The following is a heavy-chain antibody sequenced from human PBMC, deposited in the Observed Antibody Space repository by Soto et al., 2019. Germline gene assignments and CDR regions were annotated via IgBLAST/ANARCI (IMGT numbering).Heavy chain of an antibody. CDR1: GFIFNNYA. J-gene: IGHJ3*01. CDR2: IGGGKGDEK. CDR3: GKDRMSDNGVLDAFDV. Sequence: EAQLSDSGGGLVKPGGSMRLSGAASGFIFNNYAMNWVRPAPGKRLEWVSGIGGGKGDEKQYADSVKGRFTISTDSSKNALFLPLNSLRAEDTSGYYCGKDRMSDNGVLDAFDVWGPGARVTVSS. D-gene: IGHD2-15*01. V-gene: IGHV3-23*01.